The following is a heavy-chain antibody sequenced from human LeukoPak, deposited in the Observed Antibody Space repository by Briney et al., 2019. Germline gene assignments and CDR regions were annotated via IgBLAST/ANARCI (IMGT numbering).Heavy chain of an antibody. CDR3: ARKPDIVVVPAAPEPFDP. Sequence: PSETLSLTCTVSGGSISSYYWSWIRQPPGKGLEWIGYIYYSGSTNYNPSLKSRVTISVDTSKNQFSLKLSSVTAADTAVYYCARKPDIVVVPAAPEPFDPWGQGTLVTVSS. J-gene: IGHJ5*02. CDR1: GGSISSYY. V-gene: IGHV4-59*08. CDR2: IYYSGST. D-gene: IGHD2-2*01.